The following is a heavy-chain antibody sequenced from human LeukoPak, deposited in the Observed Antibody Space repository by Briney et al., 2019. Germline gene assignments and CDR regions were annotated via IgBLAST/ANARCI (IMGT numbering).Heavy chain of an antibody. Sequence: SGGSLRLSCAASGFTVSSNYMSWVRQAPGKGLVWVSRINRDGSSTSYADSVKRRFTISRDNTKNTLHLQMNSLRAEDTAVYYCAGGGYTYGLYWGQGDLVTVSS. CDR3: AGGGYTYGLY. J-gene: IGHJ4*02. CDR2: INRDGSST. D-gene: IGHD5-18*01. CDR1: GFTVSSNY. V-gene: IGHV3-74*01.